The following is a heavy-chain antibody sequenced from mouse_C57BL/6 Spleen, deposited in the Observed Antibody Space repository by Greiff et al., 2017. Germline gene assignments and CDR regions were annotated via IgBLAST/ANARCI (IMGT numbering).Heavy chain of an antibody. D-gene: IGHD1-1*01. V-gene: IGHV1-64*01. CDR3: ARSGVLAMDY. Sequence: QVQLQQPGAELVKPGASVKLSCKASGYTFTSYWMPWVKQRPGQGLEWIGMINPNSGSTNYNEKFKSKATLTVDKSSITAYLQLSSLTSADSAVYYCARSGVLAMDYWGQGTSVTVSS. CDR1: GYTFTSYW. J-gene: IGHJ4*01. CDR2: INPNSGST.